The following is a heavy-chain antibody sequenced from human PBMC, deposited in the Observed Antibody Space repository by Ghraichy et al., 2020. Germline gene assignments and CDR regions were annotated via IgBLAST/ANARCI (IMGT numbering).Heavy chain of an antibody. Sequence: SETLSLTCTVSGGSISSSSYYWGWIRQPPGKGLEWIGSIYYSGSTYYNPSLKSRVTISVDTSKNQFSLKLSSVTAADTAVYYCARQLGYYYGSKWFDPWGQGTLVTVSS. D-gene: IGHD3-10*01. CDR3: ARQLGYYYGSKWFDP. CDR2: IYYSGST. CDR1: GGSISSSSYY. J-gene: IGHJ5*02. V-gene: IGHV4-39*01.